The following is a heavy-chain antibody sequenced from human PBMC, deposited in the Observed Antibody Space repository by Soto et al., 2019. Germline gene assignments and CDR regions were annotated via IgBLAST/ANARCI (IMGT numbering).Heavy chain of an antibody. J-gene: IGHJ4*02. CDR2: ISCTRTFI. V-gene: IGHV3-21*01. CDR3: AAGSSTSFYYFDY. Sequence: GGSLRLSCAASGFNSRCFSMNWVRQAPGKGLELVSSISCTRTFIYYADSVRGRFTISRDNAKNSLYLQMNSLRAEDTAVYYCAAGSSTSFYYFDYWGQGTLVTVSS. CDR1: GFNSRCFS. D-gene: IGHD2-2*01.